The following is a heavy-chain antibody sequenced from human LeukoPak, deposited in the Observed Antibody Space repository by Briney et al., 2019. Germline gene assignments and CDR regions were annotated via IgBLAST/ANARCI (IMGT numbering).Heavy chain of an antibody. D-gene: IGHD6-19*01. J-gene: IGHJ4*02. CDR1: GGSISSGSYY. Sequence: SQTLSLTCTVSGGSISSGSYYWSWIRQPAGKGLEWIGRIYTSGSTNYNPSLKSRVTISVDTSKNQFSLKLSSVTAADTAVYYCAREAREQWLDTEPRFDYWGQGTLVTVSS. CDR3: AREAREQWLDTEPRFDY. CDR2: IYTSGST. V-gene: IGHV4-61*02.